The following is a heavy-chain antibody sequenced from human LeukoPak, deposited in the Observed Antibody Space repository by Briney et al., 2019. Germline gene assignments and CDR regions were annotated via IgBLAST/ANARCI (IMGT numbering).Heavy chain of an antibody. J-gene: IGHJ4*02. CDR1: GFTFSSYA. CDR3: AKDPLAAAGKAGDY. CDR2: ISGSGGST. V-gene: IGHV3-23*01. D-gene: IGHD6-13*01. Sequence: PGGSLRLSCAASGFTFSSYAMHWVRQAPGKGLEWVSAISGSGGSTYYADSVKGRFTISRDNSKNTLYLQMNSLRAEDTAVYYCAKDPLAAAGKAGDYWGQGTLVTVSS.